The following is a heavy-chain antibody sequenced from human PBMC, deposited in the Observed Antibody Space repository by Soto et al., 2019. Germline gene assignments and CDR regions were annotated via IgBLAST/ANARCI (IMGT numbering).Heavy chain of an antibody. CDR2: FYYSGST. J-gene: IGHJ5*02. Sequence: QVQLQESGPGLVKPSQTLSLTCTVSGGSISTGGYYWNWIRQHPGKGLEWIGYFYYSGSTNYNPSLKSRVTISVNTSKNQFSLRLSSVTAADTAVYYCARSVFPWGQGTLVTVSS. V-gene: IGHV4-31*03. CDR3: ARSVFP. CDR1: GGSISTGGYY.